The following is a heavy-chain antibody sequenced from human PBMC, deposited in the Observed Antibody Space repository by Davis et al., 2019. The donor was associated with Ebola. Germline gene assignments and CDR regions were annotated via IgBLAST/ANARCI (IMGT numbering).Heavy chain of an antibody. J-gene: IGHJ4*02. V-gene: IGHV4-59*01. CDR2: IYYSGST. CDR1: GGSISSYY. CDR3: ADILTGR. Sequence: GSLRLSCTVSGGSISSYYWSWIRQPPGKGLEWIGYIYYSGSTNYNPSLKSRVTISVDTSKNQFSLKLSSVTAADTAVYYCADILTGRWGQGTLVTVSS. D-gene: IGHD3-9*01.